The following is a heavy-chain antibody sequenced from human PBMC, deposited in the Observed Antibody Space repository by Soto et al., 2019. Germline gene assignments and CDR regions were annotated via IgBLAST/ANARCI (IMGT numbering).Heavy chain of an antibody. CDR3: ARQGSNEYYYYGMDV. J-gene: IGHJ6*04. CDR2: IIRIFGTP. CDR1: GGTFSSYA. V-gene: IGHV1-69*12. D-gene: IGHD3-10*01. Sequence: QVQLVQSGAEVKKPGSSVKVSCKASGGTFSSYAINWVRQAPGQGLEWMGGIIRIFGTPDYAQRFQGRVTITADESSSTAYMELSSLRSEDTAVYYCARQGSNEYYYYGMDVWGYGTTVTVSS.